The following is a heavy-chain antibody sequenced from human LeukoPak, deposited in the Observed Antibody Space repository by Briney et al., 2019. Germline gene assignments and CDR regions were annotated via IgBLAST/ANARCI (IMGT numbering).Heavy chain of an antibody. CDR1: GFTFSDYY. CDR3: AKGTIVVVVTATGWFQH. V-gene: IGHV3-23*01. D-gene: IGHD2-15*01. J-gene: IGHJ1*01. Sequence: GGSLRLSCAASGFTFSDYYMSWIRQAPGKGLEWVSTISGSGGSTYYADSVKGRFTISRDNSKNTLYLQMDSLTADDTAVYYCAKGTIVVVVTATGWFQHWGQGTLVSVSS. CDR2: ISGSGGST.